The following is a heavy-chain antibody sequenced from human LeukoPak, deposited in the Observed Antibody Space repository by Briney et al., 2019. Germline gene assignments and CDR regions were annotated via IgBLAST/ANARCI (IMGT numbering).Heavy chain of an antibody. D-gene: IGHD6-19*01. CDR1: GFTFSDYD. J-gene: IGHJ4*02. V-gene: IGHV3-23*01. CDR2: ISGSGDSR. Sequence: AGGSLRLSCAASGFTFSDYDLNRVRQAPGKGLEWVSGISGSGDSRYADSVKGRFTIARDNSKSALYLQMNSLRAEDTAIYYCAKVNWGTVAPHGDYWGQGTLVTVSS. CDR3: AKVNWGTVAPHGDY.